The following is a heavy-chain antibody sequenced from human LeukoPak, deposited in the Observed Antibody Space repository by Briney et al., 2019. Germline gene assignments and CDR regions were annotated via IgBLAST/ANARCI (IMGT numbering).Heavy chain of an antibody. V-gene: IGHV4-34*01. CDR2: INHSGST. J-gene: IGHJ4*02. CDR1: GGSFSGYY. CDR3: ARGGSGSYYNARTNFDY. D-gene: IGHD3-10*01. Sequence: SETLSLTCAVYGGSFSGYYWSWIRQPPGKGLEWIGEINHSGSTNYNPSLKSRVTISVDTSKNQFSLKLSSVTAADTAVYYCARGGSGSYYNARTNFDYWGQGTLATVSS.